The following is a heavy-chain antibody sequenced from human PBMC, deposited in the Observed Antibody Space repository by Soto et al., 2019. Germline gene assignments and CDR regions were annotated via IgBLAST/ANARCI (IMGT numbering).Heavy chain of an antibody. V-gene: IGHV4-28*01. Sequence: SETLSLTCAVAGYSISSGNWWGWIRQPPGKGLEWIGYIYYSGTTYYNPSLKSRVTMSVDTSKNQFSLKLTSVTAVDTAAYSCARSDGRYWGQGTLVTVS. CDR2: IYYSGTT. CDR1: GYSISSGNW. J-gene: IGHJ4*02. CDR3: ARSDGRY.